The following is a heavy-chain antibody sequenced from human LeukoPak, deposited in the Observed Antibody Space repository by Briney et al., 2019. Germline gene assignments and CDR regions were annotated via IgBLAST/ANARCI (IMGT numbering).Heavy chain of an antibody. CDR3: AKDRGDSGHYGLDV. D-gene: IGHD3-10*01. J-gene: IGHJ6*02. V-gene: IGHV3-9*01. CDR2: ISWHSVTM. CDR1: GFTFDDYA. Sequence: PGGSLRLSCAASGFTFDDYAMHWVRQAPGKGLEWVSGISWHSVTMTYADSVKGRFAITRDNAKNSLYLQMNDLRVEDTALYYCAKDRGDSGHYGLDVWGQGTTVIVSS.